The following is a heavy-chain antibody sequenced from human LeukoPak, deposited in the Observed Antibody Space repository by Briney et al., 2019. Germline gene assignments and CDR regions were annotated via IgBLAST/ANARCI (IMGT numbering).Heavy chain of an antibody. V-gene: IGHV1-2*02. Sequence: ASVKVSCKASGYTFTGYYMHWVRQAPGQGLEWMGWINPNSGGTNYAQKFQGRVTMTRDTSISTAYMELSRLRSDDTAVYYCARAATRPNWFDPWGQETLVTVSS. CDR2: INPNSGGT. D-gene: IGHD2-2*01. CDR1: GYTFTGYY. J-gene: IGHJ5*02. CDR3: ARAATRPNWFDP.